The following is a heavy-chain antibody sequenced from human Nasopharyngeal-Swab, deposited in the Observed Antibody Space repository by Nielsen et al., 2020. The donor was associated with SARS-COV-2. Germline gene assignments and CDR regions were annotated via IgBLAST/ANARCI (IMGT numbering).Heavy chain of an antibody. D-gene: IGHD3-10*01. CDR2: IWYDGSNK. J-gene: IGHJ4*02. V-gene: IGHV3-33*01. Sequence: VRQAPGKGLEWVAVIWYDGSNKYYADSVKGRFTISRDNSKNTLYLQMNSLRAEDTAVYYCARMGGYGSGSYCDYWGQGTLVTVSS. CDR3: ARMGGYGSGSYCDY.